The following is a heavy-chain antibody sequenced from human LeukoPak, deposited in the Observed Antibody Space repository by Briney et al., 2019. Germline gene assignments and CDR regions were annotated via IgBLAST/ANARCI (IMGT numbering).Heavy chain of an antibody. V-gene: IGHV4-59*01. D-gene: IGHD4-17*01. J-gene: IGHJ4*02. CDR3: ASAPKYGDYYFDY. CDR2: IYYSGST. Sequence: SETLSLTCTVSGGSISSYYWSWIRQPPGKGLEWIGYIYYSGSTNYNPSLKSRVTISVDTSKNQFSLKLSSATAADTAVYYCASAPKYGDYYFDYWGQGTLVTVSS. CDR1: GGSISSYY.